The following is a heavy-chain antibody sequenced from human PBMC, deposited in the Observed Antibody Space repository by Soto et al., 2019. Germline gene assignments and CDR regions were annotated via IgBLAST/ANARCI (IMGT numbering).Heavy chain of an antibody. CDR1: GGSISSYY. Sequence: QVQLQESGPGLVKPSETLSLTCTVSGGSISSYYWSWIRQPAGKGLEWIGRIYTSGSTNYNPSLKSRVTMSVDTSKNQFSLKLSSVTAADTAVYYCARDRYCTNGVCSNFNWFDPWGQGTLVTVSS. CDR3: ARDRYCTNGVCSNFNWFDP. V-gene: IGHV4-4*07. D-gene: IGHD2-8*01. J-gene: IGHJ5*02. CDR2: IYTSGST.